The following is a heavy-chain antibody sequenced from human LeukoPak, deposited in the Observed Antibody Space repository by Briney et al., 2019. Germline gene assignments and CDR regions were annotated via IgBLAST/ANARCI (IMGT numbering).Heavy chain of an antibody. CDR1: GFTFSDYY. Sequence: KSGGSLGLSCAASGFTFSDYYMTWVRQAPGKGLEWVSYISSSSNTVYYADSVKGRLTVSRDNANNSLYVQMTNLRAEDTAVYYCARRAMGATSFDYWGQGTLVTVSS. J-gene: IGHJ4*02. CDR2: ISSSSNTV. CDR3: ARRAMGATSFDY. D-gene: IGHD1-26*01. V-gene: IGHV3-11*04.